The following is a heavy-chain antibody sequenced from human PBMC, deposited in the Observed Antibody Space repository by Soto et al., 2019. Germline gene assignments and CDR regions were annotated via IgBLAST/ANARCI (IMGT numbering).Heavy chain of an antibody. D-gene: IGHD5-12*01. J-gene: IGHJ3*02. CDR3: AKGIRGYSGYDDAFDI. V-gene: IGHV3-30*18. CDR2: ISYDGSNK. Sequence: QVQLVESGGGVVQPGRSLRLSCAASGFTFSSYGMHWVRQAPGKGLEWVAVISYDGSNKYYADYVKGRFTISRDNSKNTLYLQMNSLRAEDTAGYYCAKGIRGYSGYDDAFDIWGQGTMVTVSS. CDR1: GFTFSSYG.